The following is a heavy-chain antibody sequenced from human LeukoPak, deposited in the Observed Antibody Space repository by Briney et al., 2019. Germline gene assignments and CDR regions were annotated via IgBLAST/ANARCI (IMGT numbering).Heavy chain of an antibody. CDR1: GVSIISSNW. Sequence: SGTLSLTRGVPGVSIISSNWWGWVRQPPGKGLEWIGEIYHSGSTNSNPSLKSRVTMSVDKSKNQVSLRLSSVTAADTAMYYCASRWRNGMDVWGQGTTVTVSS. CDR3: ASRWRNGMDV. CDR2: IYHSGST. J-gene: IGHJ6*02. V-gene: IGHV4-4*02. D-gene: IGHD1-1*01.